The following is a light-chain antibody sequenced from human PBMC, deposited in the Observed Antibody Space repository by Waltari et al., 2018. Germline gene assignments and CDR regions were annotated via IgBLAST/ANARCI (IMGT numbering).Light chain of an antibody. J-gene: IGLJ2*01. CDR1: ILRPYY. CDR2: GKN. V-gene: IGLV3-19*01. CDR3: SSRELSGHVV. Sequence: SSDLTQDPAVSVALGQTVRITCQGYILRPYYGNWCRQKPGQPPELVIYGKNNRPSGIPDRFSASSSGNTASLIITGAQAEDEADYYCSSRELSGHVVFGGGTRLTVL.